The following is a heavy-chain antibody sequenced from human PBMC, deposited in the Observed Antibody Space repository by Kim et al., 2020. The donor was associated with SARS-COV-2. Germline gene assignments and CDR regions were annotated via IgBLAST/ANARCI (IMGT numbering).Heavy chain of an antibody. CDR1: GFTFSNAW. V-gene: IGHV3-15*01. CDR3: TTDPRRGFGEANSYFDY. CDR2: IKSKTDGGTT. J-gene: IGHJ4*02. Sequence: GGSLRLSCAASGFTFSNAWMSWVRQAPGKGLEWVGRIKSKTDGGTTDYAAPVKGRFTISRDDSKNTLYLQMNSLKTEDTAVYYCTTDPRRGFGEANSYFDYWGQGTLVTVSS. D-gene: IGHD3-10*01.